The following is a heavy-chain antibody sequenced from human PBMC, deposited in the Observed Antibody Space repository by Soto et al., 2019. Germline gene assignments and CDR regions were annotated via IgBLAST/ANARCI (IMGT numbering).Heavy chain of an antibody. Sequence: GGSLRLSCAASGFTFSRFGMSWVRQAPGKGLEWVAVISNDGSLQDYADSVKGRFTISRDNSKNTLYLQMNSLRVEDTAVYYCAKPLIVGYKVFEYWGQGTVVTVSS. CDR1: GFTFSRFG. J-gene: IGHJ4*02. CDR3: AKPLIVGYKVFEY. D-gene: IGHD3-16*02. V-gene: IGHV3-30*18. CDR2: ISNDGSLQ.